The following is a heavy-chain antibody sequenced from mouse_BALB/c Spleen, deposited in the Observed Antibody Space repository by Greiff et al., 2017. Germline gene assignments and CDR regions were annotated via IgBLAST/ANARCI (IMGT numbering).Heavy chain of an antibody. CDR3: AREGHYGSSSSRYFDV. D-gene: IGHD1-1*01. CDR2: ISCYNGAT. J-gene: IGHJ1*01. Sequence: LVKTGASVKISCKASGYSFTGYYMHWVKQSHGKSLEWIGYISCYNGATSYNQKFKGKATFTVDTSSSTAYMQFNSLTSEDSAVYYCAREGHYGSSSSRYFDVWGAGTTVTVSS. CDR1: GYSFTGYY. V-gene: IGHV1S34*01.